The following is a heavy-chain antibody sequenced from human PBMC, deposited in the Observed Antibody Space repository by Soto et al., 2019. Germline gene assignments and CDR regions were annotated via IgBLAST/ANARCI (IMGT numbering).Heavy chain of an antibody. CDR2: ISNKSGKT. V-gene: IGHV1-18*01. CDR1: GYTFTDYG. CDR3: ARDRDWNVDY. D-gene: IGHD1-1*01. Sequence: QAQMVQSGAEVKKPGAPVKVSCKASGYTFTDYGLTWVRQAPGQGLEWVGCISNKSGKTKYGQKFQGRVTLTTDTTTRTAAVEMRTLKSDDTAIYFCARDRDWNVDYWGQGTLVIVSS. J-gene: IGHJ4*02.